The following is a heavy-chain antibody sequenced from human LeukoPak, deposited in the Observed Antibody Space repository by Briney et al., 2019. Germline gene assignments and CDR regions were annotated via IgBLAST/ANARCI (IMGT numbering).Heavy chain of an antibody. D-gene: IGHD3-10*01. J-gene: IGHJ5*02. Sequence: GESLRISCKCSGYSFTSYGISWVRQMPGKGLEWMGRIDPTDSYTNYSPSFQGHVTISADKSISTAYLQWSSLKASDTAMYYCARLIDYYASGTYWFDPWGQGTLVIVSS. CDR2: IDPTDSYT. CDR1: GYSFTSYG. V-gene: IGHV5-10-1*01. CDR3: ARLIDYYASGTYWFDP.